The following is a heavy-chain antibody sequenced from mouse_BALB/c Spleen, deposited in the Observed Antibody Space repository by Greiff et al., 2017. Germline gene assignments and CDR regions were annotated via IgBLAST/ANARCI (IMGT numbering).Heavy chain of an antibody. D-gene: IGHD2-4*01. Sequence: EVMLVGSGGGLVQPGGSRKLSCAASGFTFSSFGMHWVRQAPEKGLEWVAYISSGISTIYYADTVKGRFTISRDNPKNTLFLQMTSLRSEDTAMYYCARGDYYDSWGQGTLVTVSA. V-gene: IGHV5-17*02. CDR1: GFTFSSFG. J-gene: IGHJ3*01. CDR2: ISSGISTI. CDR3: ARGDYYDS.